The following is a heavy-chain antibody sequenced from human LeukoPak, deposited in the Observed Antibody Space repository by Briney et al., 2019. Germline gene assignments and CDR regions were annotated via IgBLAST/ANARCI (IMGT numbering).Heavy chain of an antibody. D-gene: IGHD6-13*01. CDR3: ANRGIAAAGYFQH. CDR1: GGTFSSYA. Sequence: SVKVSCKASGGTFSSYAISWVRQAPGQGLEWMGRIIPILGIANYAQKFQGRVTITADKSTSTAYMELSSLRSEDPAVYYCANRGIAAAGYFQHWGQGTLVTASS. V-gene: IGHV1-69*04. J-gene: IGHJ1*01. CDR2: IIPILGIA.